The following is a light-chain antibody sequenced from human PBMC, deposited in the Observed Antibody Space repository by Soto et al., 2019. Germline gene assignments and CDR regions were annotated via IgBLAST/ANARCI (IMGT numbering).Light chain of an antibody. Sequence: TQSPDSLAVSLGARATINCRSSQGVLHNSNSHHFLSWYQQRPGQSPKLLIYWTSLRESGVPERFIGSGSGAEFTLPISSPQAEDVAVYYCQQSFGNFTWTFGQGTKVEIK. CDR3: QQSFGNFTWT. V-gene: IGKV4-1*01. CDR1: QGVLHNSNSHHF. J-gene: IGKJ1*01. CDR2: WTS.